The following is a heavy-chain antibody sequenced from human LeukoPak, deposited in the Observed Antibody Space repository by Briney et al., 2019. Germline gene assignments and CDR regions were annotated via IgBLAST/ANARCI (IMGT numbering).Heavy chain of an antibody. D-gene: IGHD4-17*01. J-gene: IGHJ3*02. CDR2: IRYDGSSK. V-gene: IGHV3-30*02. Sequence: TGGSLRLSCAASGFTFSSYGMHWVRQAPGKGLEWVAFIRYDGSSKYYADSVKGRFTISRDNSKNTLYLQMNSLRAEDTAVYYCAKDFYDYGDIAFDIWGQGTMVTVSS. CDR3: AKDFYDYGDIAFDI. CDR1: GFTFSSYG.